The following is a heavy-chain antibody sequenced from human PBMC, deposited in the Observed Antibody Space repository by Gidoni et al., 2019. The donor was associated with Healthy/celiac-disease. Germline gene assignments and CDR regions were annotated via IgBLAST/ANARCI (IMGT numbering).Heavy chain of an antibody. Sequence: EVQLVESGGGLVQLGRSLRLSCAASGFTFDDYAMHWVRQAPGKGLEWVSGISWNSGSIGYADSVKGRFTISRDNAKNSLYLQMNSLRAEDTALYYCAKGEGSSAPFDYWGQGTLVTVSS. D-gene: IGHD6-6*01. CDR2: ISWNSGSI. J-gene: IGHJ4*02. CDR1: GFTFDDYA. CDR3: AKGEGSSAPFDY. V-gene: IGHV3-9*01.